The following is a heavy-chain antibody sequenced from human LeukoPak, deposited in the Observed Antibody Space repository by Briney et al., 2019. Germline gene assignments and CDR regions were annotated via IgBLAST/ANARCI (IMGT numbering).Heavy chain of an antibody. V-gene: IGHV3-13*01. Sequence: PGGSLKLPLEASGLTFSSYDLHWVGKATGKVLKGASLLGTAGATSYPGSVKGRFTISRENAKNSLYLQMNSPRAGDTAVYYCARGHRKRKYGSGSYYNVDYYYGMDVWGQGTTVTVSS. CDR1: GLTFSSYD. D-gene: IGHD3-10*01. CDR3: ARGHRKRKYGSGSYYNVDYYYGMDV. J-gene: IGHJ6*02. CDR2: LGTAGAT.